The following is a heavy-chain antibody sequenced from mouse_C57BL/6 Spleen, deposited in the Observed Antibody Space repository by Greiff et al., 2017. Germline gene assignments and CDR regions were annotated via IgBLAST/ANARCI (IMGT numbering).Heavy chain of an antibody. CDR1: GYTFTSYW. J-gene: IGHJ4*01. Sequence: QVQLQQPGAELVMPGASVKLSCKASGYTFTSYWMHWVKQRPGQGLEWIGEIDPSDSYTNYNQKFKGKSTLTVDKSSSTAYMQLSSLTSEDSAVNYGATCSSYYYAMDYWGQGTSVTVSS. D-gene: IGHD1-1*01. V-gene: IGHV1-69*01. CDR3: ATCSSYYYAMDY. CDR2: IDPSDSYT.